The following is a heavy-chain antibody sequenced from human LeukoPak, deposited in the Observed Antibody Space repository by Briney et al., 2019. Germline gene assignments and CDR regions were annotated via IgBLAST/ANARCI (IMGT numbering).Heavy chain of an antibody. D-gene: IGHD2-15*01. V-gene: IGHV4-59*01. CDR3: ARAGIVDAFDA. CDR2: IFNSGTT. CDR1: GGSITSSY. J-gene: IGHJ3*01. Sequence: SETLSLTCSVSGGSITSSYWNWIRHAPGKGLEWIGYIFNSGTTQYNPSLKSRVAISVDTSKNQFSLKLSSVTAADTAVYYCARAGIVDAFDAWGQGTMVTVSS.